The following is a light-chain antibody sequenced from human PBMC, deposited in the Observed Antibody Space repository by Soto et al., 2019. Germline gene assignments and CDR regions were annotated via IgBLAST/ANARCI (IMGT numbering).Light chain of an antibody. J-gene: IGKJ1*01. CDR3: QQTSSTPRT. Sequence: DLQMTQSPSSLSASVGDRVTITCRASQSIYSHLNWYQQKPGKAPNLLIYSASTLQSGVPSRFGGSGSGTDFTLTISSLQPEDFATYYCQQTSSTPRTFGQGTKVEIK. CDR2: SAS. V-gene: IGKV1-39*01. CDR1: QSIYSH.